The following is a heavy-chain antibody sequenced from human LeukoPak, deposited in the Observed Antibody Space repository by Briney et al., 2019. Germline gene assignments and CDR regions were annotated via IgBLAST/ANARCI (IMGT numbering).Heavy chain of an antibody. J-gene: IGHJ3*02. CDR3: ARQKYSSGLDAFDI. CDR2: IYPGDSDT. D-gene: IGHD5-18*01. V-gene: IGHV5-51*01. Sequence: GGSLKISPKRSGYSLTKYLIGSVPPMPGKGLEWMRIIYPGDSDTRYSPSFQGQVTISADKSINTAYLQWSSLKASDSAMYYCARQKYSSGLDAFDIWGQGTMVTVSS. CDR1: GYSLTKYL.